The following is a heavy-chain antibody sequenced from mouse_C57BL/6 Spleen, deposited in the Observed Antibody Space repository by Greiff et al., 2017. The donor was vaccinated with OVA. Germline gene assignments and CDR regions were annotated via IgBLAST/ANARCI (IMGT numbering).Heavy chain of an antibody. CDR3: ARMAWDYGDYYAMDY. V-gene: IGHV1-82*01. CDR2: IYPGDGDT. J-gene: IGHJ4*01. D-gene: IGHD2-4*01. Sequence: QVQLQQSGPELVKPGASVKISCKASGYAFSSSWMNWVKQRPGKGLEWIGRIYPGDGDTNYNGKVKGKATLTADNSSSTAYMQLSSLTSEDSAVYFCARMAWDYGDYYAMDYWGQGTSVTVSS. CDR1: GYAFSSSW.